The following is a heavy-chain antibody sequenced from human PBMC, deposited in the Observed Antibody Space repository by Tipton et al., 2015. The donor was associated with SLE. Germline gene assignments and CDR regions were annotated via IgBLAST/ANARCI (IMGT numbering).Heavy chain of an antibody. D-gene: IGHD2-2*03. Sequence: SLRLSCAASGFNFRGYWMTWVRQAPGKGPEWLADINQNGEETRYVDSVRGRFTVSRDTAGKSLYLQMNSLRAEDTALYYCARENGGRPLDIDCFDILGQGTMVTVSS. V-gene: IGHV3-7*01. CDR3: ARENGGRPLDIDCFDI. CDR1: GFNFRGYW. CDR2: INQNGEET. J-gene: IGHJ3*02.